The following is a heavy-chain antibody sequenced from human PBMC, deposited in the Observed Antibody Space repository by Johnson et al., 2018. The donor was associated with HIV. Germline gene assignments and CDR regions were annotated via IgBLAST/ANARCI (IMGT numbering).Heavy chain of an antibody. V-gene: IGHV3-30*18. Sequence: QVQLVESGGGVVQPGRSLRLSCAAYGFSFSNYGMHWVRQAPGKGLEWVVVISYDGSNKYYADSVKGRFTISRDNSNNTLYLQMNSLRAEDTAIYYCAKGLWGGSYPHDAYDIWGQGTMVTVSS. CDR3: AKGLWGGSYPHDAYDI. CDR1: GFSFSNYG. CDR2: ISYDGSNK. J-gene: IGHJ3*02. D-gene: IGHD1-26*01.